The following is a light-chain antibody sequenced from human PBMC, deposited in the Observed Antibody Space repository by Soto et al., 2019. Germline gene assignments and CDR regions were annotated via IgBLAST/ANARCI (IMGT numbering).Light chain of an antibody. V-gene: IGKV1-5*01. Sequence: EIQMTQSPSTLSASVGDRSTITCLASQSILTWLAWYQQKPGKAPKLLIYDAYNLQSGVTSRFSGSGSGTDFTLTISSLQPEDSATYYCQQSYRAPLTFGPGTEVEIK. CDR2: DAY. J-gene: IGKJ4*01. CDR1: QSILTW. CDR3: QQSYRAPLT.